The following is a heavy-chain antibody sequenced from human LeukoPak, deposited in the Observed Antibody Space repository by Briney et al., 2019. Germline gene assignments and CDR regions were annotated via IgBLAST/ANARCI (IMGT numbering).Heavy chain of an antibody. CDR2: ISWNSGSI. J-gene: IGHJ4*02. Sequence: HSGGSLRLSCAVSGFTFDDYAMHWVRQAPGKGLEWVSGISWNSGSIGYADSVKGRFTISRDNAKNSLYLQMNSLRAEDTALYYCAKDIAAASYYFDYWGQGTLVTVSS. V-gene: IGHV3-9*01. CDR1: GFTFDDYA. D-gene: IGHD6-13*01. CDR3: AKDIAAASYYFDY.